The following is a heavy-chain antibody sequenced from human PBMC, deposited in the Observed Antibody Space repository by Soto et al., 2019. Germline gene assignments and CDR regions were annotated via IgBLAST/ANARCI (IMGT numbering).Heavy chain of an antibody. Sequence: GGSLRLSCAASGFTFSKYSMNWVRQAPGKGLEWVSYISDSSDSMYYADSVKGRFTISRDNAKNTLYLQMNSLGADDTAVYYCARDSSPYYDFWSGFYTYFDYWGQGA. J-gene: IGHJ4*02. CDR2: ISDSSDSM. CDR3: ARDSSPYYDFWSGFYTYFDY. CDR1: GFTFSKYS. D-gene: IGHD3-3*01. V-gene: IGHV3-48*04.